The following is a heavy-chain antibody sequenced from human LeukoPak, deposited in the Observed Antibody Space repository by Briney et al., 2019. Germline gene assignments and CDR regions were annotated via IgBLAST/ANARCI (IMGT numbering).Heavy chain of an antibody. J-gene: IGHJ4*02. CDR1: GFTFSSYS. Sequence: GGSLRLSCAASGFTFSSYSMNWVRQAPGKGLEWVANIQEDGKKENYVDSVRGRFTISRDNAKNSIYLQMNSLRVEDTAVYYCAKDIVGGGDDYWGQGTLVIVSS. CDR2: IQEDGKKE. V-gene: IGHV3-7*01. CDR3: AKDIVGGGDDY. D-gene: IGHD2-21*02.